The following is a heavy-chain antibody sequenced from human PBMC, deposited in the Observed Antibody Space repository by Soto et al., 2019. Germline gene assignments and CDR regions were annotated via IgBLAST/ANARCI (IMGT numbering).Heavy chain of an antibody. CDR1: GGSISSADYF. CDR2: IFHSGTT. Sequence: QVHLQESGPGLVKPSQTLSLTCSVSGGSISSADYFWTWIRQSPGKGLEWMGYIFHSGTTYYNPSLQGRLIISIEHSKNPFSLRLTSVTAADSAVYFCAREPYLPKARNDFWGQGTLVTVSS. V-gene: IGHV4-30-4*01. CDR3: AREPYLPKARNDF. J-gene: IGHJ4*02.